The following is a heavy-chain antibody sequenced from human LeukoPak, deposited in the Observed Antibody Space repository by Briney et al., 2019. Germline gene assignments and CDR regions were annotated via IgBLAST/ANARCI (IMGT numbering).Heavy chain of an antibody. Sequence: SETLSLTCAVYGGSFSGYYWSWIRQPPGKGLEWIGEINHSGSTNYNPSLKSRVTISVDTSKNQFSLKLSSVTAADTAVYYCARVGGWSGGNIDYWGQGTLVTVSS. D-gene: IGHD6-19*01. J-gene: IGHJ4*02. CDR1: GGSFSGYY. CDR3: ARVGGWSGGNIDY. V-gene: IGHV4-34*01. CDR2: INHSGST.